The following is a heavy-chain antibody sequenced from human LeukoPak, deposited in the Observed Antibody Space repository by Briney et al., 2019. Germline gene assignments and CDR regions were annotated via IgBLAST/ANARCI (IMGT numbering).Heavy chain of an antibody. CDR3: ATLDSSGYYSDY. CDR1: GYTFTSYG. V-gene: IGHV1-69*13. J-gene: IGHJ4*02. D-gene: IGHD3-22*01. CDR2: IIPIFGTA. Sequence: ASVKVSCMASGYTFTSYGISWVRQAPGQGLEWMGGIIPIFGTANYAQKFQGRVTITADESTSTAYMELSSLRSEDTAVYYCATLDSSGYYSDYWGQGTLVTVSS.